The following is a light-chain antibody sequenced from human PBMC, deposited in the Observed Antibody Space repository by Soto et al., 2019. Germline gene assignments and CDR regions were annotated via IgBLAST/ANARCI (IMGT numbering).Light chain of an antibody. Sequence: MAMTQSPLFQPVTPGEPASFSCRAIQSILHNKDYDYMDWYLQKLGQSPTLLIYLRSSRASGVPDRLSGSGSGANFTLIISRVEAEDFGVYYCMQAFQTPRTFGQGTKVDSK. CDR1: QSILHNKDYDY. CDR2: LRS. V-gene: IGKV2-28*01. J-gene: IGKJ1*01. CDR3: MQAFQTPRT.